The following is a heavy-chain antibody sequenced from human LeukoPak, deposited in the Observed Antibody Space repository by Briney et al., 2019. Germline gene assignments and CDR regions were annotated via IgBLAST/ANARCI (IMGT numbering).Heavy chain of an antibody. V-gene: IGHV3-21*01. CDR3: VRVSGWGRHYFDS. Sequence: PGGSLRLSCAASGFTFGTYTMNWVRQAPGKGLERVSSISSSSNHIHYADSVKGRFTISRDNPKNSLYLQMNSLRAEDTAVYYCVRVSGWGRHYFDSWGQGTLVTVSS. D-gene: IGHD7-27*01. CDR1: GFTFGTYT. J-gene: IGHJ4*02. CDR2: ISSSSNHI.